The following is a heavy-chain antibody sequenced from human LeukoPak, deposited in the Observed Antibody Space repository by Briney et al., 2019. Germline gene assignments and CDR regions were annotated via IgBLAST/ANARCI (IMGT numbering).Heavy chain of an antibody. CDR3: ARPARYYYDSSGYYLDY. CDR2: ISAYNGNT. V-gene: IGHV1-18*01. Sequence: GASVKVSCKASGYTFTSYGISWVRQAPGQGLEWMGWISAYNGNTNYAQKLQGRVTMTTDTSTSTAYMELRSLRSDDTAVYYCARPARYYYDSSGYYLDYWGQGTLVTVSS. J-gene: IGHJ4*02. CDR1: GYTFTSYG. D-gene: IGHD3-22*01.